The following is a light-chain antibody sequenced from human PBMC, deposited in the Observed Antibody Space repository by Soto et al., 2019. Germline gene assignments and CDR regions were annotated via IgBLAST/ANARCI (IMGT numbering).Light chain of an antibody. CDR2: SDN. V-gene: IGLV1-44*01. J-gene: IGLJ2*01. CDR1: SFNIGSNS. CDR3: AAWDDSLNGLV. Sequence: QSVLTQPPSASGTPGQRVTISCSGSSFNIGSNSLNWYQQLPGTAPKLLIYSDNQRPAGVPGRFSGAKSGTSVSLTVSGHQSEDETDYYCAAWDDSLNGLVFGGGTKLTVL.